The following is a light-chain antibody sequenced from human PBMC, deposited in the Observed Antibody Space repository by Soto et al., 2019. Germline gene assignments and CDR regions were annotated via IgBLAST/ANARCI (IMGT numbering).Light chain of an antibody. CDR2: AAS. Sequence: DIPMTQSPSSLSASVGDRVTITCRASQGISNYLAWYQQKPGKVPKLLIYAASTLQSGVPSRFSGSGSGTDFTLTISSLQPEDVATYYCQEYNSAPWTFGQVNKVEIK. CDR1: QGISNY. V-gene: IGKV1-27*01. J-gene: IGKJ1*01. CDR3: QEYNSAPWT.